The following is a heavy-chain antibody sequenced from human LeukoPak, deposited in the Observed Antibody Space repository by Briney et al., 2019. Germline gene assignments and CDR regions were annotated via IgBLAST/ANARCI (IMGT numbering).Heavy chain of an antibody. J-gene: IGHJ4*02. CDR1: GFTFSSYG. CDR2: IWYDGTNK. V-gene: IGHV3-33*01. D-gene: IGHD1-26*01. CDR3: ARESPEGAFDY. Sequence: GGSLRLSCVASGFTFSSYGMHWVRQAPGKGLEWVAVIWYDGTNKYYADSVKGRFTISRDSSRSTLYLQMNSLRAEDTAVYYCARESPEGAFDYWGQGTLVTVSS.